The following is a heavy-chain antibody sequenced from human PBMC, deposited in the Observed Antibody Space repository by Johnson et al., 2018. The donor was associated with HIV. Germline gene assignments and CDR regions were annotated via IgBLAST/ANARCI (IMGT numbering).Heavy chain of an antibody. CDR1: GFTFSTHW. CDR3: ARLWFGGLGLAFDI. D-gene: IGHD3-10*01. J-gene: IGHJ3*02. Sequence: VQLVESGGGLVQPGGSLRLSCAASGFTFSTHWMTWVRQAPGKGLEWVANIKQDGSQKYYVDSVKGRFTISRDNAKNSLYLQMNSLRAEDTAVYYCARLWFGGLGLAFDIWGQGTMVTVSS. V-gene: IGHV3-7*01. CDR2: IKQDGSQK.